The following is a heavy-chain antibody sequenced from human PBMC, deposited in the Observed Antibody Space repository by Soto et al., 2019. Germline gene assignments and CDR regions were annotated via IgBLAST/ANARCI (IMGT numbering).Heavy chain of an antibody. CDR1: GSTFNNFA. Sequence: QVVLLQSGAEVKAPGSSVRVSCQVSGSTFNNFAFSWVRQAPGNGPEWMGGIVVDSNTAEYSQRFQDRVTITADTSSKTLYIELGSLTFEDTAVYYCAGAIKRWEVNCYFDFWGQGTLVTVSS. J-gene: IGHJ4*02. V-gene: IGHV1-69*06. CDR3: AGAIKRWEVNCYFDF. D-gene: IGHD1-26*01. CDR2: IVVDSNTA.